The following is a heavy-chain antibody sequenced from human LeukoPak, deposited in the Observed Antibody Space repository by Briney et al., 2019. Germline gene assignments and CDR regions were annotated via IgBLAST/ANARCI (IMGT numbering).Heavy chain of an antibody. V-gene: IGHV3-48*04. CDR2: ISSSSSTI. D-gene: IGHD3-10*02. CDR1: GFTFSSYS. CDR3: AELGITMIGGV. J-gene: IGHJ6*04. Sequence: GGSLRLSCAASGFTFSSYSMNWVRQAPGEGLEWVSYISSSSSTIYYADSVKGRFTISRDNAKNSLYLQMNSLRAEDTAVYYCAELGITMIGGVWGKGTTVTISS.